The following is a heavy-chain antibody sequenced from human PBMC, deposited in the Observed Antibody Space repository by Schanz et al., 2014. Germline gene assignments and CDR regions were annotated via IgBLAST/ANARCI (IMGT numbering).Heavy chain of an antibody. CDR1: GFDFNSYS. D-gene: IGHD3-10*01. CDR2: IATSSSTR. V-gene: IGHV3-48*01. CDR3: ASGVHVSSLQKGLQF. J-gene: IGHJ1*01. Sequence: EVQLVESGEGLVQPGGSLRLSCAASGFDFNSYSMNWVRQVPGKGLEWLSYIATSSSTRHYADSVKGRVTISRDNAKNSVSLQMRRLRVEDTAVYYCASGVHVSSLQKGLQFWGRGTLVIVSS.